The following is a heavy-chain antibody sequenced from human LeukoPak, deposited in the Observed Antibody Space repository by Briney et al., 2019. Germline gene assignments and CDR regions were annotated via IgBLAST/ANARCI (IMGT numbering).Heavy chain of an antibody. J-gene: IGHJ4*02. CDR2: IWYDGSNK. D-gene: IGHD4-11*01. CDR3: AQDTYSSPYSFDS. CDR1: GFTFSSYG. Sequence: QTGGSLRLSCAASGFTFSSYGMHWVRQAPGKGLEWVAVIWYDGSNKYYADSVKGRFTISRDNPRSTLYLEMENLRVEDTAIYYCAQDTYSSPYSFDSWGQGTLVIVSS. V-gene: IGHV3-33*06.